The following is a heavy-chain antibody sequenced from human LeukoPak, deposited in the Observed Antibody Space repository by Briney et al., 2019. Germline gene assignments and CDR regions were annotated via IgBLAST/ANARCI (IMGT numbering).Heavy chain of an antibody. CDR1: VFTFSDYY. D-gene: IGHD3-10*01. CDR3: ASGRVRGVYYYYYYMVV. J-gene: IGHJ6*03. CDR2: ISSSGSTI. Sequence: PGGSLRLSRAASVFTFSDYYMSWIRQAAGKGLEWVSYISSSGSTIYYADSVKGLFTISRDNAKNSLYPQTTSLRAEDTAVYYCASGRVRGVYYYYYYMVVWGKGTTVTVSS. V-gene: IGHV3-11*04.